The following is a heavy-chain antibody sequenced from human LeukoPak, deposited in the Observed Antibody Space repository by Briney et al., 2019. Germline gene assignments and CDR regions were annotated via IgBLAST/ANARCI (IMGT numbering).Heavy chain of an antibody. CDR3: AREHDSSGYYYVLSN. V-gene: IGHV3-23*01. J-gene: IGHJ4*02. D-gene: IGHD3-22*01. CDR2: ISGSGGST. CDR1: GFTFSSYD. Sequence: GGSLRLSCTASGFTFSSYDMSWVRQAPGRGLEWVSGISGSGGSTYYADSVKGRFTISRDNAKNSLYLQMNSLRAEDTAVYYCAREHDSSGYYYVLSNWGQGTLVTVSS.